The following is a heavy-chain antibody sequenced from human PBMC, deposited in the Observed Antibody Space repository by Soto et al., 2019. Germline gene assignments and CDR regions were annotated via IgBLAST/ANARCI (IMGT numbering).Heavy chain of an antibody. J-gene: IGHJ3*02. D-gene: IGHD6-13*01. Sequence: GASVKVSFKASGYTFTSYYMHWVRQAPGQGLEWMGIINPSGGSTSYAQKFQGRVTMTRDTSTSTVYMELSSLRSEDKDVYYCARQIVPIADDAFDIWGQGTMVTVSS. CDR3: ARQIVPIADDAFDI. CDR1: GYTFTSYY. CDR2: INPSGGST. V-gene: IGHV1-46*01.